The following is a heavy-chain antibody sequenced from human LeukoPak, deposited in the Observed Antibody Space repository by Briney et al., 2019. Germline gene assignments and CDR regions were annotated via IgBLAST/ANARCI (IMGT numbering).Heavy chain of an antibody. V-gene: IGHV1-69*01. CDR1: GGTFSSYA. CDR3: ASTPRVTIFRVVIWWFDP. J-gene: IGHJ5*02. CDR2: IIPIFGTA. Sequence: SVKVSCKASGGTFSSYAISWVRQAPGQGLEWMGGIIPIFGTANYAQKFQGRVTITADESTSTAYMELSSLRSEDTAVYYCASTPRVTIFRVVIWWFDPWGQGTLVTVSS. D-gene: IGHD3-3*01.